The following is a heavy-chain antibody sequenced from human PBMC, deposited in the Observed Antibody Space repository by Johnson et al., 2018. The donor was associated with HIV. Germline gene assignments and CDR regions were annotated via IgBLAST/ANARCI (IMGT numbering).Heavy chain of an antibody. J-gene: IGHJ3*02. Sequence: VLLVESGGGVVRPGGSLRLSCAASGFIFDDYGMSWVRQAPGKGLEWVSGIKSKTDGGTTDYAAPVKGRFTISRDDSKNTLYLQMNSLKTEDTAVYYCTTVGGHDAFDIWGQGTMVTVSS. V-gene: IGHV3-15*01. CDR1: GFIFDDYG. CDR2: IKSKTDGGTT. D-gene: IGHD2-15*01. CDR3: TTVGGHDAFDI.